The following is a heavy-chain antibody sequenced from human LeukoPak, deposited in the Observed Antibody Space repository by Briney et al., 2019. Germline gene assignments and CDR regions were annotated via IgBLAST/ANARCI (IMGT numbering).Heavy chain of an antibody. CDR2: IYPGDSDT. J-gene: IGHJ4*02. CDR3: ARREYSSWSFDY. V-gene: IGHV5-51*01. CDR1: GYRFTSYW. Sequence: GGSLQISCKGSGYRFTSYWIGWVRQMPGKGLEWMGIIYPGDSDTKYSPSFQGQVTISADKSISTAYLQWSSLKASDTAMYYCARREYSSWSFDYWGQGTLVTVSS. D-gene: IGHD6-6*01.